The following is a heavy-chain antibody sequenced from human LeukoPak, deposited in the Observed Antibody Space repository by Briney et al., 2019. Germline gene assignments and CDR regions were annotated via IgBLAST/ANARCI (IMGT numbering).Heavy chain of an antibody. D-gene: IGHD3-9*01. V-gene: IGHV1-2*02. CDR3: ARDYDILTGYLDY. CDR1: GYTFTGHY. CDR2: INPNSGGT. J-gene: IGHJ4*02. Sequence: ASVKVSCKASGYTFTGHYIHWVRQAPGQGLEWMGWINPNSGGTNYAQKFQGRVTMTRDTSISTAYMELSRLRSDDTAVYYCARDYDILTGYLDYWGQGTLVTVSS.